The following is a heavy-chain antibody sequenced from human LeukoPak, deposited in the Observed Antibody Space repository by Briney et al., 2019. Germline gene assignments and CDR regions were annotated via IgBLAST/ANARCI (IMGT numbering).Heavy chain of an antibody. J-gene: IGHJ3*02. CDR1: GFTFSSYG. V-gene: IGHV3-30*18. CDR2: ISYDGSNK. D-gene: IGHD3-9*01. CDR3: AKDLLTGYYQYGAFDI. Sequence: GGSLRLSCAASGFTFSSYGMHWVRQAPGKGLEWVAVISYDGSNKYYADSVKGRFTISRDNSKNTLYLQMNSLRAEDTAVYYCAKDLLTGYYQYGAFDIWGQGTMVTVSS.